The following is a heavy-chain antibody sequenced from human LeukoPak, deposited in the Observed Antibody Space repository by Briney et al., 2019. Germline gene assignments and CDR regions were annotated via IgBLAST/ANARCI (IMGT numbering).Heavy chain of an antibody. V-gene: IGHV3-23*01. J-gene: IGHJ4*02. CDR3: AKEVTTVSY. CDR1: GFALSAYW. D-gene: IGHD4-17*01. CDR2: ISGSGGST. Sequence: GGSLRLSCAASGFALSAYWMNWVRQAPGKGLEWVSAISGSGGSTYYADSVKGRFTISRDNSKNTLYLQMNSLRAEDTAVYYCAKEVTTVSYWGQGTLVTVSS.